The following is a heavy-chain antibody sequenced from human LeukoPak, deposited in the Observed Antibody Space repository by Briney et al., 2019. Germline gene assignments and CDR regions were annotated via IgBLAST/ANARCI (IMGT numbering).Heavy chain of an antibody. Sequence: GGSLRLSCAASGFTFCSYSMNWARQAPGKGLEWVSSISSSSSYIYYADSVKGRFTISRDNAKNSLYLQMNSLRAEDTAVYYCARVYDSSGYYNQNHDYWGQGTLVTVSS. D-gene: IGHD3-22*01. J-gene: IGHJ4*02. CDR1: GFTFCSYS. CDR3: ARVYDSSGYYNQNHDY. CDR2: ISSSSSYI. V-gene: IGHV3-21*01.